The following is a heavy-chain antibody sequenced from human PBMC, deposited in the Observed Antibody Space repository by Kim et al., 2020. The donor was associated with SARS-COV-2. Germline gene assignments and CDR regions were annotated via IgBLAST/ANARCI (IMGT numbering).Heavy chain of an antibody. CDR2: IDPSNGDT. J-gene: IGHJ2*01. V-gene: IGHV1-2*02. CDR3: ARGPVAVRPVGSWYSDL. CDR1: EYRFIDYY. Sequence: ASVKVSCKASEYRFIDYYMHWVRQAPGQGLEWIGWIDPSNGDTNFAQNFQGKVTVTSDPSVSTVYLDVNTLTSDDTAVYYCARGPVAVRPVGSWYSDLWGRGTLITVSS. D-gene: IGHD6-19*01.